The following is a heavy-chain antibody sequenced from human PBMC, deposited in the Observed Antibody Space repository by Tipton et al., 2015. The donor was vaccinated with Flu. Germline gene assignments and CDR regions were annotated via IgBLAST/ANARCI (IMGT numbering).Heavy chain of an antibody. Sequence: TLSLTCTVSGGSINSALYYWSWIRHHPGKGLEWIGYIYHSGSTFYNPSLKSRATISIDTSKNQFSLNLSSLTPAHTAVYYCARSTTVTADFDHWGQGPLVTVSS. D-gene: IGHD4-17*01. CDR1: GGSINSALYY. CDR3: ARSTTVTADFDH. J-gene: IGHJ4*02. V-gene: IGHV4-31*03. CDR2: IYHSGST.